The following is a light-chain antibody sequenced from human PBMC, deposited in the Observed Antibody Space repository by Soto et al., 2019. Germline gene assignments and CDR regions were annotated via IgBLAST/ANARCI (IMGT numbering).Light chain of an antibody. CDR3: QQYDSSPVT. J-gene: IGKJ2*01. CDR2: GAS. Sequence: IVLTQSPGTLSLSPGERATLSCGASQSVSASYLAWYQQKPGQAPRLLIYGASRRANCIPDRFSAGGSGTDFTLTISRLEPEDFAVYYCQQYDSSPVTFGQGTTVEIK. CDR1: QSVSASY. V-gene: IGKV3-20*01.